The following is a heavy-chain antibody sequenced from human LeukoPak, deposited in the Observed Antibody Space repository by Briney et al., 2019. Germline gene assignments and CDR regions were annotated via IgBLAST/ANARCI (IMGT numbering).Heavy chain of an antibody. CDR3: ANRSGYTAGWFFDF. Sequence: GGSLRLSCASSGFAFSAYAMSWVRQAPGRGLEWGSSISGSGDNTYYAESVKGRFTISRDNSENTLFLQMNSLRAEDTAVFYCANRSGYTAGWFFDFRGQGTLVTVSS. J-gene: IGHJ4*02. CDR2: ISGSGDNT. CDR1: GFAFSAYA. D-gene: IGHD5-12*01. V-gene: IGHV3-23*01.